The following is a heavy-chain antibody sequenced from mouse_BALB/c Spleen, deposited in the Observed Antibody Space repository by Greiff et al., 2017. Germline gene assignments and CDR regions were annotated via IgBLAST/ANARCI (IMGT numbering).Heavy chain of an antibody. Sequence: EVKLMESGGGLVKPGGSLKLSCAASGFTFSSYAMSWVRQSPEKRLEWVAEISSGGSYTYYPDTVTGRFTISRDNAKNTLYLEMSSLRSEDTAMYYCARVGGYSAMDYWGQGTSVTVSS. CDR3: ARVGGYSAMDY. D-gene: IGHD1-1*02. CDR2: ISSGGSYT. CDR1: GFTFSSYA. J-gene: IGHJ4*01. V-gene: IGHV5-9-4*01.